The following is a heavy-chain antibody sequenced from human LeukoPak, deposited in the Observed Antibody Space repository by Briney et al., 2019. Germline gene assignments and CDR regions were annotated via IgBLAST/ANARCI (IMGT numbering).Heavy chain of an antibody. CDR1: GGSISGYY. D-gene: IGHD2-21*01. CDR2: IHSSGAT. J-gene: IGHJ6*02. Sequence: SETLSLTCTVSGGSISGYYWSCIRQPPGQGLEWIGYIHSSGATLYNPSLKSRVTMSVDASKNQFSLKLGSVTAADTAVYFCARHEPVPYYQRGMDVWGQGATVTVSS. V-gene: IGHV4-59*08. CDR3: ARHEPVPYYQRGMDV.